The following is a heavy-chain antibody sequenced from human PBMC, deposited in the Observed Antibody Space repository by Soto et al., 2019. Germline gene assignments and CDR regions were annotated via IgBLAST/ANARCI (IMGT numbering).Heavy chain of an antibody. CDR3: VGYSYGYCDYGMDV. CDR2: ISYDGSNK. D-gene: IGHD5-18*01. Sequence: PGGSLRLSCAASGFTFSSYGMHWVRQAPGKGLEWVAVISYDGSNKYYADSVKGRFTISRDNSKNTLYLQMNSLRAEDTAVYYCVGYSYGYCDYGMDVWGQGTTVTVSS. V-gene: IGHV3-30*03. CDR1: GFTFSSYG. J-gene: IGHJ6*02.